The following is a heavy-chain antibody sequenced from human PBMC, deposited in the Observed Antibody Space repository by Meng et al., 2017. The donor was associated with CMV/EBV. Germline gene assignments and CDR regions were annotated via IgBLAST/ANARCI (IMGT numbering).Heavy chain of an antibody. CDR3: ARVQCSSTNCYINWFDP. J-gene: IGHJ5*02. CDR1: GYTFTGHY. V-gene: IGHV1-2*02. D-gene: IGHD2-2*02. Sequence: ASAKVSCKASGYTFTGHYMHWVRQAPGQGLEWMGWINPNSGGTNYAQKLQGRVTMTRDTSMSTAYMELSRLRSDDTAVYYCARVQCSSTNCYINWFDPWGQGTLVTVSS. CDR2: INPNSGGT.